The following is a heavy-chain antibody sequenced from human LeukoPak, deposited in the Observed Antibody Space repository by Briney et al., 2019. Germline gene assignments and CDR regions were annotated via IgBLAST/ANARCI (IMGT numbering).Heavy chain of an antibody. V-gene: IGHV3-23*01. CDR2: ISGSGGST. CDR1: GFTFSSYG. CDR3: ARDPKKVTYYYYYMDV. Sequence: GGSLRLSCAASGFTFSSYGMSWVRQAPGKGLEWVSAISGSGGSTYYADSVEGRFTISRDNAKNSLYLQMNSLRAEDTAVYYCARDPKKVTYYYYYMDVWGKGTTVTVSS. J-gene: IGHJ6*03.